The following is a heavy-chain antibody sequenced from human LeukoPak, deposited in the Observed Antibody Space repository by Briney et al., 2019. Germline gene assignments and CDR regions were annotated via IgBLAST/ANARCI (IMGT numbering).Heavy chain of an antibody. Sequence: SETLSLTCAVYGGSFSGYYWSWIRQPPGKGLEWIGEINHSGSTNYNPSLKSRVTISVDTSKNQFSLRLSSVTAADTAVFYCATYRPAVGMDVWGQGTSVTVSS. CDR3: ATYRPAVGMDV. V-gene: IGHV4-34*01. J-gene: IGHJ6*02. D-gene: IGHD1-14*01. CDR1: GGSFSGYY. CDR2: INHSGST.